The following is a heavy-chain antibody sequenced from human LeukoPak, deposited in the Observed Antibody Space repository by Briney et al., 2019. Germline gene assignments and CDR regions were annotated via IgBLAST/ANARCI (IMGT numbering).Heavy chain of an antibody. CDR3: ATTSRDVLDYFFAH. D-gene: IGHD6-6*01. CDR1: GITFNLYE. CDR2: LSRAGDTI. V-gene: IGHV3-48*03. Sequence: GGSLRLSCEASGITFNLYEMNWVRQAPGKGLEWVAHLSRAGDTIFYTDSVKGRFSISRDNAKNSLSLQMNNLRAEDTALYYCATTSRDVLDYFFAHWGQGTLVTVSS. J-gene: IGHJ4*02.